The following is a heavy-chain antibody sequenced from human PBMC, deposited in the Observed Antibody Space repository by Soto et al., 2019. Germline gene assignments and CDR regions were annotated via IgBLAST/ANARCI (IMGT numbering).Heavy chain of an antibody. CDR3: ERDLDTFGGVIAFFDY. V-gene: IGHV3-48*02. J-gene: IGHJ4*02. CDR1: GFTFSSYS. D-gene: IGHD3-16*02. Sequence: GGSLRLSCAASGFTFSSYSMNWVRQAPGKGLEWVSYISSSSSTIYYADSVKGRFTISRDNAKNSLYLQMNSLRDEDTAVYYCERDLDTFGGVIAFFDYCGRGTLVT. CDR2: ISSSSSTI.